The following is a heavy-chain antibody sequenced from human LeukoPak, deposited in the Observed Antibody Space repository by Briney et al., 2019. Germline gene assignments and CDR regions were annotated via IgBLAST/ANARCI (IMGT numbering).Heavy chain of an antibody. Sequence: ASVKVSCKASGYTFTSYGISWVRQAPGQGLEWMEWISAYNGNTNYAQKLQGRVTMTTDTSTSTAYVELRSLRSDDTAVYYCARGGLWFGELLRTLDPWGQGTLVTVSS. V-gene: IGHV1-18*01. CDR3: ARGGLWFGELLRTLDP. CDR2: ISAYNGNT. D-gene: IGHD3-10*01. CDR1: GYTFTSYG. J-gene: IGHJ5*02.